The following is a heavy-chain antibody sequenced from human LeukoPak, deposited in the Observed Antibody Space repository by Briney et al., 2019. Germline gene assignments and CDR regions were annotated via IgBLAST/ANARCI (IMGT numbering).Heavy chain of an antibody. CDR3: AKEGRVTPKYYYYGMDV. J-gene: IGHJ6*02. CDR2: ISYDGSNK. D-gene: IGHD2-21*02. V-gene: IGHV3-30*18. CDR1: GFTFSSYG. Sequence: PGGSLRLSCAASGFTFSSYGMHWVRQAPGKGLEWVAVISYDGSNKYYADSVKGRFTISRDNSKNTLYLQMNSLRAEDTAVYYCAKEGRVTPKYYYYGMDVWGQGTTVTVSS.